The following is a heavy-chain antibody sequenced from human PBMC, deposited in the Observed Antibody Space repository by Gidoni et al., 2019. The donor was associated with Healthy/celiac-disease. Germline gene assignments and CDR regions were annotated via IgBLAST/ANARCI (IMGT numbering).Heavy chain of an antibody. Sequence: QVQLQQWGAGLLKPSETLSLTCAVYGGSFSGYYWSWIRQPPGKGLEWIGEINHSGSTNYNPSLKSRVTISVDTSKNQFSLKLSSVTAADTAVYYCARATRDGYNLFTPGYYYYGMDVWGQGTTVTVSS. J-gene: IGHJ6*02. CDR1: GGSFSGYY. CDR2: INHSGST. V-gene: IGHV4-34*01. CDR3: ARATRDGYNLFTPGYYYYGMDV. D-gene: IGHD5-12*01.